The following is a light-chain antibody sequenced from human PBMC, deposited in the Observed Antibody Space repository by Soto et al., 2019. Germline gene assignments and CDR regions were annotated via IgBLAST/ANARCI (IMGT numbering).Light chain of an antibody. V-gene: IGKV3-11*01. CDR3: QQRHLWPIT. Sequence: EIVLTQSPGTLSLSPGERATLSCRASQSVSSYLAWYQQKPGQVPRLVIYDASNRATGIPARFSGSGSGTDFTLTISSLEPEDFAVYHCQQRHLWPITFGQGTRLEI. J-gene: IGKJ5*01. CDR1: QSVSSY. CDR2: DAS.